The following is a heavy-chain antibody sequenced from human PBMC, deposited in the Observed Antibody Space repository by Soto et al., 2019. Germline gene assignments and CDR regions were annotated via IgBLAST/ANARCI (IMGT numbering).Heavy chain of an antibody. Sequence: SETLSLTCAVYGGSFSGYYWSWIRQPPGKGLEWIGEINHSGSTNYNPSLKSRVTISVDTSKNQFSLKLSSVTAADTAVYYCASWGDAEHPHKAAAQTKRYFDYWGQGTLVTVSS. J-gene: IGHJ4*02. CDR3: ASWGDAEHPHKAAAQTKRYFDY. CDR2: INHSGST. CDR1: GGSFSGYY. V-gene: IGHV4-34*01. D-gene: IGHD6-13*01.